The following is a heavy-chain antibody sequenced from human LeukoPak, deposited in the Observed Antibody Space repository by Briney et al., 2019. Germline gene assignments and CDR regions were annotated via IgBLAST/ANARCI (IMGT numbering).Heavy chain of an antibody. D-gene: IGHD3-3*01. CDR3: ARHLTIFGVPDAFDI. CDR2: IYYSGST. Sequence: SETLSLTCTVSGGSISSYYWSWIRQPPGKGLEWIGYIYYSGSTNYNPSLKSRVTISVDTSKNQFPLKLSSVTAADTAVYYCARHLTIFGVPDAFDIWGQGTMVTVSS. J-gene: IGHJ3*02. V-gene: IGHV4-59*08. CDR1: GGSISSYY.